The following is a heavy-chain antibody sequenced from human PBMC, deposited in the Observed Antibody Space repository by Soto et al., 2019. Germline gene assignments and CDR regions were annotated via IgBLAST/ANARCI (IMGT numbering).Heavy chain of an antibody. D-gene: IGHD4-17*01. V-gene: IGHV4-59*01. J-gene: IGHJ4*02. Sequence: SETLSLTCTVSGASMSSDYWSWIRQSPGKGLEWIGYTHYTGSTNYNPSLKSRATISGDTSKSQFSLNLYSVTAADTAVFYCARGANGYGSPFDCWGQGALVTVSS. CDR2: THYTGST. CDR3: ARGANGYGSPFDC. CDR1: GASMSSDY.